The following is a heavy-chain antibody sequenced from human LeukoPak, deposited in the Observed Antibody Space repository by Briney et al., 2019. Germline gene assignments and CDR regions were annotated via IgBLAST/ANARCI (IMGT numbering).Heavy chain of an antibody. Sequence: PGGSLRLSCVASGFAFSNYWMSWVRRAPGKGLEWVANIKGDGSEKYYVDSVKGRFTISRDNAKNSLYLQMNSLRAEDTAVYYCVREARSRSGMDVWGQGTLVTVSS. CDR3: VREARSRSGMDV. CDR2: IKGDGSEK. D-gene: IGHD6-13*01. CDR1: GFAFSNYW. J-gene: IGHJ4*02. V-gene: IGHV3-7*01.